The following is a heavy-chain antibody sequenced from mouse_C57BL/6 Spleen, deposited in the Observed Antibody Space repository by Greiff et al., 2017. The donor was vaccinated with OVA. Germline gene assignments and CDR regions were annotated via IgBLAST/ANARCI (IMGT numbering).Heavy chain of an antibody. Sequence: DVQLVESGGGLVKPGGSLKLSCAASGFTFSSYTLSWVRQTPEKRLEWVATISGGGGNTYYPASVKGRFPFSRDNAKNTLYLQMRSLRSEDTALYYCARYGNWYFDVWGTGTTVTVSS. D-gene: IGHD2-10*02. J-gene: IGHJ1*03. V-gene: IGHV5-9*01. CDR2: ISGGGGNT. CDR3: ARYGNWYFDV. CDR1: GFTFSSYT.